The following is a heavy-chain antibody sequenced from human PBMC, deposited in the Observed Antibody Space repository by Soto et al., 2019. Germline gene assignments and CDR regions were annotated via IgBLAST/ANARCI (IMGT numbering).Heavy chain of an antibody. Sequence: RWDSLKISCKGSGYSFAGYWITWVRQKPGKGLEWMGRIDPSDSQTYYSPSFRGHVTISVTKSITTVFLQWSSLRASDTAMYYCARRSRRFGDTYYLLDVWGQGTTVTVS. J-gene: IGHJ6*02. V-gene: IGHV5-10-1*01. CDR3: ARRSRRFGDTYYLLDV. D-gene: IGHD3-10*01. CDR1: GYSFAGYW. CDR2: IDPSDSQT.